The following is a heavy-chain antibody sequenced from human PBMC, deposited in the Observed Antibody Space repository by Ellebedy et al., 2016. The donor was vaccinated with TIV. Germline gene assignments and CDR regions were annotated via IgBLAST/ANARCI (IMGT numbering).Heavy chain of an antibody. CDR1: GFTFSNYA. CDR3: ANDPSHDDS. CDR2: ISGSGGSS. V-gene: IGHV3-23*01. Sequence: PGGSLRLSCAASGFTFSNYAMSWVRQAPGKGLEWVSGISGSGGSSYYAVSVKGRFTISRDNSKSTVFLQMNSLRAEDTAIYYCANDPSHDDSWGQGTLVTVSS. D-gene: IGHD3-3*01. J-gene: IGHJ5*02.